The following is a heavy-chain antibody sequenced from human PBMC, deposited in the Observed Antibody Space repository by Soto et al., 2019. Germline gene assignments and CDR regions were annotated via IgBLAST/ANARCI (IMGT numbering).Heavy chain of an antibody. CDR3: ARAIDIVVVPAATNYYYYYGMDV. CDR1: GYTFTGYY. V-gene: IGHV1-2*04. J-gene: IGHJ6*02. Sequence: ASVKVSCKASGYTFTGYYMHWVRQAPGQGLEWMGWINPNSGGTNYAQKFQGWVTMTRDMSISTAYMELSRLRSDDTAVYYCARAIDIVVVPAATNYYYYYGMDVWGQGTTVTVSS. D-gene: IGHD2-2*01. CDR2: INPNSGGT.